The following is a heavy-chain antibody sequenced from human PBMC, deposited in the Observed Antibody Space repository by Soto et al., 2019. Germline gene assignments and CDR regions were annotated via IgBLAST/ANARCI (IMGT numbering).Heavy chain of an antibody. D-gene: IGHD3-22*01. CDR2: IIPILDIT. V-gene: IGHV1-69*02. J-gene: IGHJ3*01. CDR3: AKGADSSGSESAFDL. Sequence: QVQLVQSGAEVKKPGSSVKVSCKTSGGTFSAYPFNWVRQAPGQGLEWMGRIIPILDITDYSQNFQGKVTITADKSTNTSHMDLTSLRSEDTAMYFFAKGADSSGSESAFDLWGQGTLITVSS. CDR1: GGTFSAYP.